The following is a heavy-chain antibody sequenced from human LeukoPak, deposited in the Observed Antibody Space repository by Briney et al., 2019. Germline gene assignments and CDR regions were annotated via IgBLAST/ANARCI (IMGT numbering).Heavy chain of an antibody. J-gene: IGHJ4*02. Sequence: PGGSLRLSCAASGFTFRSYWMHWVRQAPGKGLVWVSRINSDGSSTSYADSVKGRFTISRDNAKNTLYLQMNSLRAEDSAVYYCVRYIAAAGVYWGQGTLVTVSS. D-gene: IGHD6-13*01. V-gene: IGHV3-74*01. CDR1: GFTFRSYW. CDR3: VRYIAAAGVY. CDR2: INSDGSST.